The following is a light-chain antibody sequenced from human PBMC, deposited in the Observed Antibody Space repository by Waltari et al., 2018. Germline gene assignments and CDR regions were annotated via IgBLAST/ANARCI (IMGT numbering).Light chain of an antibody. V-gene: IGLV2-14*03. Sequence: QSALTQPASVSGSPGQSITISCTGNSSDVGGYDFVSWYQQYPGKAPKLVIYDVYYRPSGVSHRFSPSKSGNTASLTISGLQTEDEADYYCSSYTSISTSVVFGGGTKLTVL. J-gene: IGLJ2*01. CDR1: SSDVGGYDF. CDR2: DVY. CDR3: SSYTSISTSVV.